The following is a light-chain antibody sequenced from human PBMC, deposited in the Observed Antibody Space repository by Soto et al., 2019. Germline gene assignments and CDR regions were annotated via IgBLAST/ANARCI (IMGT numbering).Light chain of an antibody. CDR3: QQYYSTPPT. J-gene: IGKJ1*01. CDR1: QTVLYNSNNKNF. Sequence: DIVLTQSPDSLAVSLGERATINCKSSQTVLYNSNNKNFLAWYQQKPGQPPKLLVYWASTRESGVPDRFSGSGSGTDFTLTISSLQAEDVALYYCQQYYSTPPTFGQGTKVDIK. CDR2: WAS. V-gene: IGKV4-1*01.